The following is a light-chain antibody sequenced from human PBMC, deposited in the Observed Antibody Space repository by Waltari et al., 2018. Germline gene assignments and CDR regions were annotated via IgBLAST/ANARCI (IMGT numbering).Light chain of an antibody. CDR3: QVWDSSSDHLWV. V-gene: IGLV3-21*02. Sequence: SYVLTQPPSVSVAPGQTARLTCGGENIGSKSVHWYQQRPGQAPVLVVSDDTDRPSGIPERFSGSNSGNTATLTISRVEDGDEADYYCQVWDSSSDHLWVFGGGTKLTVL. J-gene: IGLJ3*02. CDR1: NIGSKS. CDR2: DDT.